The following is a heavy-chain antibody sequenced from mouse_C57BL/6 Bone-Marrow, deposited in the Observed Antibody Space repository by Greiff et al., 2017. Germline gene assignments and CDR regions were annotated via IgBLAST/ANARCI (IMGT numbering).Heavy chain of an antibody. CDR3: AIGGPAVVPDFDY. V-gene: IGHV1-69*01. J-gene: IGHJ2*01. Sequence: QVQLKQPGAELVMPGASVKLSCKASGYTFTSYWMHWVKQRPGQGLEWIGEIDPSDSYTNYNQKFKGKSTLTVDKSSSTAYMQLSSLTSEDSAVYYCAIGGPAVVPDFDYWGQGTTLTVSS. CDR2: IDPSDSYT. CDR1: GYTFTSYW. D-gene: IGHD1-1*01.